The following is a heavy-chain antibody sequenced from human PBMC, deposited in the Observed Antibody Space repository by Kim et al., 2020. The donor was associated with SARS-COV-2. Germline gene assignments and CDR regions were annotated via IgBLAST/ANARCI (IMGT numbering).Heavy chain of an antibody. CDR2: IYYSGST. J-gene: IGHJ4*02. CDR1: GGSISSGGYY. CDR3: ARGGSISLYFDY. V-gene: IGHV4-31*03. Sequence: SETLSLTCTVSGGSISSGGYYWSWIRQHPGKGLEWIGYIYYSGSTYYNPSLKSRVTISVDTSKNQFSLKLSSVTAADTAVYYCARGGSISLYFDYWGQGTLVTVSS. D-gene: IGHD3-10*01.